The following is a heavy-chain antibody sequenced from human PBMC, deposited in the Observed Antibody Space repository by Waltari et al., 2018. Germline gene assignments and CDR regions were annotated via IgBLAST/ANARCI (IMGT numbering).Heavy chain of an antibody. CDR3: ARDQRAASSSRAFDI. CDR1: GFSVSSNY. V-gene: IGHV3-53*01. D-gene: IGHD6-6*01. J-gene: IGHJ3*02. CDR2: IYSSGTT. Sequence: EVRLVESGGDLIQPGGSLRLSCAASGFSVSSNYMSWVRQAPGKGLEWVSVIYSSGTTYYADSVKGRCTISRDNSKNTLYLQVNRRRAEDTAVYYCARDQRAASSSRAFDIWGQGTMVTVSS.